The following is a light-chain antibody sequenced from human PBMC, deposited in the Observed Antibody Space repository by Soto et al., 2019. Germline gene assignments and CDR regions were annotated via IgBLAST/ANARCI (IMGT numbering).Light chain of an antibody. CDR2: SNN. CDR1: SSNIGSKT. V-gene: IGLV1-44*01. Sequence: QSVLTQPPSASGTPGQRVTISCSGSSSNIGSKTVNWYQQLPGTAPKLIIYSNNQRPSGVPDRFSGSKSGTSASLAISGLQSEDEADYYCAAWDDSLNGYVVFGGGTKLTVL. CDR3: AAWDDSLNGYVV. J-gene: IGLJ2*01.